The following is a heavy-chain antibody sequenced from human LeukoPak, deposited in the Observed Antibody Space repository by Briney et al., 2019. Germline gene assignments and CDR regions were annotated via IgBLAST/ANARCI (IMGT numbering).Heavy chain of an antibody. Sequence: GGSLRLSCAASGFAFNTHGMNWVRQAPGKGLQWVAYIRDSGTSIYYADSVKGRFTISRDNAKNSLYLQMNSLRGEDTAVYYCARDLGYYDSSGYWLFNAFAMWGRGTMVTVSS. CDR2: IRDSGTSI. D-gene: IGHD3-22*01. J-gene: IGHJ3*02. V-gene: IGHV3-48*03. CDR1: GFAFNTHG. CDR3: ARDLGYYDSSGYWLFNAFAM.